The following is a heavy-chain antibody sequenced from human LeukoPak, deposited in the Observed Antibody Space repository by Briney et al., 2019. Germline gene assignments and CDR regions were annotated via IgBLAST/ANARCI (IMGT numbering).Heavy chain of an antibody. D-gene: IGHD3-22*01. J-gene: IGHJ4*02. CDR1: GFTFSSYA. CDR2: ISGSGRAT. CDR3: AIPPSYYYDSSGYSWYFDY. V-gene: IGHV3-23*01. Sequence: GGSLRLSCAASGFTFSSYAMSWVRQTPGKGLAWVSGISGSGRATYYADSVKGRFTISRDNSKNTLYLQMNSLRAEDTAVYYCAIPPSYYYDSSGYSWYFDYWGQGTLVTVSS.